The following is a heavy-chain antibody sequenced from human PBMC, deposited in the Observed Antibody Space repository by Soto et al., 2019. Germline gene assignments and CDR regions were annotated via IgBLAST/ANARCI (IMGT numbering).Heavy chain of an antibody. CDR3: ALWGFRDGNNSKYNYSGMDV. V-gene: IGHV1-69*01. CDR1: GGTFNRYT. D-gene: IGHD1-1*01. CDR2: IIPIFGTA. Sequence: VQLVQSGAEVKKPGSSVKLSCKASGGTFNRYTISWVRQAHGQGLEWMGGIIPIFGTANYAQKCQGRVAIIADESTSAAYMELRSLRSEDTAVYYCALWGFRDGNNSKYNYSGMDVWGQGTTVTVSS. J-gene: IGHJ6*02.